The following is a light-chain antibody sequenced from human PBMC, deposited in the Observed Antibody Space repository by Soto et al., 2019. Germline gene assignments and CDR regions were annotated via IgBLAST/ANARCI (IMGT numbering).Light chain of an antibody. CDR2: KAS. Sequence: DIQMTQSPSTLYASVGDSVTITCRASQSISSWLAWYQQKPGKAPKLLIYKASSLESGVPSRCSGSGSGTEFTLTISSLQPDDLATYYCQQYNSFPTFGQGTKVEIK. J-gene: IGKJ1*01. CDR3: QQYNSFPT. CDR1: QSISSW. V-gene: IGKV1-5*03.